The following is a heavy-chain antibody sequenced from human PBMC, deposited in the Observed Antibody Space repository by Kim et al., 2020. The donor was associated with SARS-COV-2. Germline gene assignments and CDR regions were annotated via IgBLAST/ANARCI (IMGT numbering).Heavy chain of an antibody. V-gene: IGHV1-69*13. CDR2: IIPIFGTA. CDR1: GGTFSSYA. CDR3: ATTLAVAGPNDAFDI. Sequence: SVKVSCKASGGTFSSYAISWVRQAPGQGLEWMGGIIPIFGTANYAQKFQGRVTITADESTSTAYMELSSLRSEDTAVYYCATTLAVAGPNDAFDIWGQGTMVTVSS. J-gene: IGHJ3*02. D-gene: IGHD6-19*01.